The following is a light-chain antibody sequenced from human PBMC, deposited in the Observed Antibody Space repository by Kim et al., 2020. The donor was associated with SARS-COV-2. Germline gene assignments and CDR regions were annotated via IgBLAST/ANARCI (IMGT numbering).Light chain of an antibody. V-gene: IGKV1-39*01. CDR3: QQSYSTPIT. CDR2: AAS. J-gene: IGKJ5*01. Sequence: ASVGDRVTITCRASQSISSYLNWYQQKPGKAPKRLIYAASSLQSGVPSRFSGSGSGTDFTLTISSLQPEDFATYYCQQSYSTPITFGQGTRLEIK. CDR1: QSISSY.